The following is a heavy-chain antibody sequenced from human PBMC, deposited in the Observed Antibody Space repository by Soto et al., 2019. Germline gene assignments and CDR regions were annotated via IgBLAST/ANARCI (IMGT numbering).Heavy chain of an antibody. J-gene: IGHJ4*02. D-gene: IGHD2-2*01. Sequence: QLQLQESGPGLVKPSETLSLTCTVSGGSISSSSYYWGWIRQPPGKGLEWIGSIYYSGSTYYNPSLKSRVTISVDTSKNQFSLKLSSVTAADTAVYYCAIWVVVQGYFDYWGQGTLVTVSS. CDR1: GGSISSSSYY. CDR2: IYYSGST. V-gene: IGHV4-39*01. CDR3: AIWVVVQGYFDY.